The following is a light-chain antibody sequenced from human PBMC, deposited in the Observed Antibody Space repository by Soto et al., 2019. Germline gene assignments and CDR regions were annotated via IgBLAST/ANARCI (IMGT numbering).Light chain of an antibody. V-gene: IGKV3-11*01. J-gene: IGKJ1*01. CDR3: QQRSNWPRT. CDR2: DVS. Sequence: IVLTQSPATLSLSPGERATLSCRASQNISSYLIWYQQKPGQAPRLHMYDVSNRATGIPARFSGSGSGTDFTLTISSLEPEDLAVYYCQQRSNWPRTFGQGTKVDIK. CDR1: QNISSY.